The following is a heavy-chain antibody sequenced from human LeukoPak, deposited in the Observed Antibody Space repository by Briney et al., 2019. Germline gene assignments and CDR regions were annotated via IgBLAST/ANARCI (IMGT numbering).Heavy chain of an antibody. D-gene: IGHD3-22*01. CDR3: ARARYYYDSGGFKDP. J-gene: IGHJ5*02. CDR2: IIPILGIA. Sequence: GAPVKVSCKASGGTFSSYAISWVRQAPGQGLEWMGRIIPILGIANYAQKFQGRVTITADKSTSTAYMELSSLRSEDTAVYYCARARYYYDSGGFKDPWGQGTLVTVSS. V-gene: IGHV1-69*04. CDR1: GGTFSSYA.